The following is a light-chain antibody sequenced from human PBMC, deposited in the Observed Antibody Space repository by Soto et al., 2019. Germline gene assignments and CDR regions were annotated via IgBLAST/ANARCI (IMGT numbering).Light chain of an antibody. CDR3: QTWGTGIVV. J-gene: IGLJ2*01. Sequence: QAVVTQSPSASASLGASVKLTCTLSSGHSSYAIAWHQQQPEKGPRYLMKLNNDGSHSKGDGIPDRFSGSSSGAERYLTISSLQSEDEADYYCQTWGTGIVVFGGGTKLTVL. V-gene: IGLV4-69*01. CDR2: LNNDGSH. CDR1: SGHSSYA.